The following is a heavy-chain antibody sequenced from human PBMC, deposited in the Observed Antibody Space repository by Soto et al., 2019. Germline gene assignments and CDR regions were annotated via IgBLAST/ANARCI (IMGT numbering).Heavy chain of an antibody. V-gene: IGHV3-66*01. CDR1: GFTVSSNY. CDR3: ASSGSKPRFDY. CDR2: IYGGGST. D-gene: IGHD1-26*01. Sequence: GGSLRLSCAVSGFTVSSNYMTWVRQAPGKGPEWVSMIYGGGSTYYADSVKGRFTISRDISKNTLYLQMNSLRAEDTAVYYCASSGSKPRFDYWGQGALVTVSS. J-gene: IGHJ4*02.